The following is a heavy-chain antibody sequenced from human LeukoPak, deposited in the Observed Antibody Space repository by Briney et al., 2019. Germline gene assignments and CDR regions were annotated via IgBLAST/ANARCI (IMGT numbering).Heavy chain of an antibody. CDR3: VRAPGSGGFDS. D-gene: IGHD6-19*01. CDR1: GFTLSGYD. Sequence: SGGSLRLSCATSGFTLSGYDMHWVRRLTGKGLEWVSSIGNVADTYYSGSVKGRFVISRDNARNFVFLQMNSLRAEDTAVYYCVRAPGSGGFDSWGQGAQVTVSS. V-gene: IGHV3-13*01. CDR2: IGNVADT. J-gene: IGHJ4*02.